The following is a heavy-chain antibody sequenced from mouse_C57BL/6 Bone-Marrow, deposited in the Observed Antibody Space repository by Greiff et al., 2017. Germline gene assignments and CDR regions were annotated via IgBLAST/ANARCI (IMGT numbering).Heavy chain of an antibody. Sequence: QVQLQQPGAELVKPGASVKMSCKASGYTFTSYWITWVKQRPGQGLEWIGDIYPGSGSTNYNEKFKSKATLTVDTSSSTAYMQLSSLTSEDSAVXYGARGSTTVVAYWYFDVWGTGTTVTVSS. CDR3: ARGSTTVVAYWYFDV. CDR1: GYTFTSYW. V-gene: IGHV1-55*01. D-gene: IGHD1-1*01. CDR2: IYPGSGST. J-gene: IGHJ1*03.